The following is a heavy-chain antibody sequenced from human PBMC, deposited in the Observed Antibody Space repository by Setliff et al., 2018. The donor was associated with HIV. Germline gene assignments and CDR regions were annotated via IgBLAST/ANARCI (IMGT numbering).Heavy chain of an antibody. CDR3: ARGFVLRFLEWSMPDAFDI. J-gene: IGHJ3*02. D-gene: IGHD3-3*01. V-gene: IGHV3-21*01. CDR1: GFTFSSYS. CDR2: ISRTSSYI. Sequence: GESLKISCAASGFTFSSYSMNWVRQAPGKGLEWVSFISRTSSYIYYADSLKGRFTISRDNAKNSLYLQVNSLRAEDTAVYYCARGFVLRFLEWSMPDAFDIWGQGTMVTVSS.